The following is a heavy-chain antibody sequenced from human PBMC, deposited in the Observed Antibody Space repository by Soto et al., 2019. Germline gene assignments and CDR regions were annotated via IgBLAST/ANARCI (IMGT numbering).Heavy chain of an antibody. J-gene: IGHJ4*02. CDR1: GGSFNSYT. D-gene: IGHD6-13*01. Sequence: QVQLLQSGAEVKPPGSSVKVSCKASGGSFNSYTISWVRQAPGQGLEWPGGIIPIFGTPTFAQKFQGRVTITADESTNTSYLELSSLRSEDTAVYYCARGGQLVCDSGYWGQGTLVIVS. CDR2: IIPIFGTP. CDR3: ARGGQLVCDSGY. V-gene: IGHV1-69*01.